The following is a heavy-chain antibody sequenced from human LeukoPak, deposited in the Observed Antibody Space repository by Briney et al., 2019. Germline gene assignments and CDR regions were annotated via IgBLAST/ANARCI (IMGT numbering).Heavy chain of an antibody. V-gene: IGHV5-51*01. CDR2: IYTGDSDT. CDR3: ARRYDTTDYWTD. CDR1: GSRFSNYW. J-gene: IGHJ4*02. Sequence: PGASLQISCQGSGSRFSNYWIGWVRQVSGKGLEWMGIIYTGDSDTRYSPSFQGQVTISADKSINTAYLQWSSLKASDTAMYYCARRYDTTDYWTDWGQGTLVTVSS. D-gene: IGHD3/OR15-3a*01.